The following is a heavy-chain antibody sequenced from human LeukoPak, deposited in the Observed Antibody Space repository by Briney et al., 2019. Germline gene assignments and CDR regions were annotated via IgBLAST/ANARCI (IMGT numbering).Heavy chain of an antibody. J-gene: IGHJ4*02. Sequence: TGGSLRLSCAASGFTFSSYGMHWVRQAPGKGLEWVAFIRYDGSNKYYADSVKGRFTISRDNSKNTLYLQMNSLRAEDTAVYYCASPKSVYSNYPIFDYWGQGTLVTVSS. CDR3: ASPKSVYSNYPIFDY. V-gene: IGHV3-30*02. CDR2: IRYDGSNK. CDR1: GFTFSSYG. D-gene: IGHD4-11*01.